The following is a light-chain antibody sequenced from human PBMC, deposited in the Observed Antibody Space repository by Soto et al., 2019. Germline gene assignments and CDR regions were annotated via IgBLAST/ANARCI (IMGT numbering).Light chain of an antibody. V-gene: IGLV1-47*01. Sequence: QPVLTQPPSASGTPGQRVNISCSGSSSNIGSNYVYWYRQFPGTAPKLLNQRNNQRPSGVPARFSGSKSGTSASLAISGLRSEDEADYYCGGWDDSLSGPVFGGGTKLTVL. CDR1: SSNIGSNY. J-gene: IGLJ2*01. CDR2: RNN. CDR3: GGWDDSLSGPV.